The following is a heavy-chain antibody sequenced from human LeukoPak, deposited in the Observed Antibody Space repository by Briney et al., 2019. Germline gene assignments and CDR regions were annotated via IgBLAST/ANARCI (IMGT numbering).Heavy chain of an antibody. V-gene: IGHV3-23*01. J-gene: IGHJ5*02. D-gene: IGHD1-1*01. CDR3: ARGTNWRFDP. Sequence: PGGSLRLSCAASGVTFSSFAMSWVRQAPGKGLEWVSAISATGGSTDYADSVTGRFTISRDNSKNTLYLQMSSLRAEDTAAYYCARGTNWRFDPWGQGTLVTVSS. CDR2: ISATGGST. CDR1: GVTFSSFA.